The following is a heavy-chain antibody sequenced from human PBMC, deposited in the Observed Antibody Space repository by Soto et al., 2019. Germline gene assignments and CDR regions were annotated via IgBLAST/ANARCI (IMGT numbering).Heavy chain of an antibody. V-gene: IGHV1-69*13. CDR2: IIPIFGTA. CDR3: ARDGTWRDGCNVFDY. Sequence: GASVKVSCKASGGTFSSYAISWVRQAPGQGLEWMGGIIPIFGTANYAQKFQGRVTITADESTSTAYMELSSLRSEDTAVYYCARDGTWRDGCNVFDYWGQGTLVTVSS. D-gene: IGHD2-2*01. CDR1: GGTFSSYA. J-gene: IGHJ4*02.